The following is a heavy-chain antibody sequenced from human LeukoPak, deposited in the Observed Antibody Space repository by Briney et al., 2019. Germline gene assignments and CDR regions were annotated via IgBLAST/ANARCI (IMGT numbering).Heavy chain of an antibody. D-gene: IGHD6-25*01. Sequence: GGSLRLSCAASGFTFSTYSMNWVRQAPGKGLERVSSISSSSYHIYYADSVKGRFTISRDNAKNSLYLQMNSLRVEDTAVYYCARDIRSDSTIWGQGTLVSVSS. V-gene: IGHV3-21*01. CDR1: GFTFSTYS. CDR2: ISSSSYHI. J-gene: IGHJ4*02. CDR3: ARDIRSDSTI.